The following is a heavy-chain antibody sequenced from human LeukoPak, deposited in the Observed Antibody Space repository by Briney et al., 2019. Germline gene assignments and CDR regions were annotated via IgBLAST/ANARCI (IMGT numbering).Heavy chain of an antibody. Sequence: KASETLSLTCAVYGGSFSGYYWSWIRQPPGKGLEWIGEINHSGSTNYNPSLKSRVTISVDTSKNQFSLKLSSVTAADTAVYYCARAQYYDFWSGPMREYYGMDVWGQGTTVTVSS. J-gene: IGHJ6*02. V-gene: IGHV4-34*01. CDR3: ARAQYYDFWSGPMREYYGMDV. CDR2: INHSGST. D-gene: IGHD3-3*01. CDR1: GGSFSGYY.